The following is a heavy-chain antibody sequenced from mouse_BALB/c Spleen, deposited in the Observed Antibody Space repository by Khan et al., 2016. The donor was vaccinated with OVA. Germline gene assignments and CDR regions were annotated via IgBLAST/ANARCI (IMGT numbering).Heavy chain of an antibody. V-gene: IGHV1-63*02. CDR1: GYTFTNYW. J-gene: IGHJ2*01. CDR3: TRREAARATRDFFDY. CDR2: IFPGGGYT. Sequence: QVQLKESGAELVRPGTSVKMSCKAAGYTFTNYWIGWVKQRPGHGLEWIGDIFPGGGYTNYDEKFKGMATLTTDTSSSTAYMQLSSLTSEDSAIYYCTRREAARATRDFFDYWGQGTTLTVSS. D-gene: IGHD3-1*01.